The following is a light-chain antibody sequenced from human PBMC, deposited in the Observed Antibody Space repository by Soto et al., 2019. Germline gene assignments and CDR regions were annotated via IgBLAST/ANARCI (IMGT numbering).Light chain of an antibody. CDR1: QSVLHSPTNNNY. Sequence: DIVMTQSPDSLAVSLGERATINCKSSQSVLHSPTNNNYLAWYQKKPGQPPKLLIYWASTRESGVPDRFSGSGSGTDFTLPTNSLQAADAAVYYCQRYYTTPRTFGQGTKVEIK. CDR2: WAS. V-gene: IGKV4-1*01. CDR3: QRYYTTPRT. J-gene: IGKJ1*01.